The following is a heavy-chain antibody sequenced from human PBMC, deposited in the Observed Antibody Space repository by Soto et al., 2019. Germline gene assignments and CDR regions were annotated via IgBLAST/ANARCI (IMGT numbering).Heavy chain of an antibody. Sequence: QVQLQESGPGLVKPSGTLSLTCAVSGVSISSHDWWNWVRKPPGKGLEWIGESHQSVNTNENSSHERRVTQSGDKSKNRFSLKLTTVTVANTAVYYCATRGSSRCYWCQGTLVTFSS. V-gene: IGHV4-4*02. CDR1: GVSISSHDW. CDR2: SHQSVNT. CDR3: ATRGSSRCY. D-gene: IGHD6-13*01. J-gene: IGHJ4*02.